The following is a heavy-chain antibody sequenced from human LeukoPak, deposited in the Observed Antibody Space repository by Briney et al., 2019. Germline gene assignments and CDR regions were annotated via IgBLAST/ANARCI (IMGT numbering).Heavy chain of an antibody. J-gene: IGHJ6*03. D-gene: IGHD3-10*01. CDR1: GYSISNGDY. CDR2: VYGSGST. Sequence: PSETLSLTCRVSGYSISNGDYWGWIRQPPGKGLEWIGSVYGSGSTYYNTSLKSRVTISVDTSKNQFSLSLNYVTVADTAVYFCARGPFGSGNYYHYYYMDVWGKGTTVTVSS. V-gene: IGHV4-38-2*02. CDR3: ARGPFGSGNYYHYYYMDV.